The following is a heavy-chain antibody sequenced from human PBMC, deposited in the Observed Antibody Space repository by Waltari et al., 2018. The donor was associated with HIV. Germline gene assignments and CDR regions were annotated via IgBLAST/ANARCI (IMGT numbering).Heavy chain of an antibody. V-gene: IGHV3-15*02. CDR1: RLPSNNAR. J-gene: IGHJ4*02. CDR3: TTGDIVVVTDY. Sequence: VLLREAGGALVKPGESLGLTWAALRLPSNNARMSWVRQAPGKGLEWVGRVKSETDGGTTDYAAPVKGGFTISRDDSKNTLYLQMNSLKTEDTAVYYCTTGDIVVVTDYWGQGTLVTVSS. D-gene: IGHD2-21*02. CDR2: VKSETDGGTT.